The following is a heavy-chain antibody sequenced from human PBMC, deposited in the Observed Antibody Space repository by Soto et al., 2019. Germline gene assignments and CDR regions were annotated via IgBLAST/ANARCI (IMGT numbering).Heavy chain of an antibody. Sequence: QVQLQESGPGLVKPSETLSLTCTVSGGSISSYYWRWIRQPPGKGLEWIGYIYYSGSTNYNPSRKSRVTMSVDTSKNQFSLKLSSVTAADTAVYYCARRMRHYYGMDVWGQGTTVTVSS. J-gene: IGHJ6*02. V-gene: IGHV4-59*01. CDR3: ARRMRHYYGMDV. CDR2: IYYSGST. D-gene: IGHD2-15*01. CDR1: GGSISSYY.